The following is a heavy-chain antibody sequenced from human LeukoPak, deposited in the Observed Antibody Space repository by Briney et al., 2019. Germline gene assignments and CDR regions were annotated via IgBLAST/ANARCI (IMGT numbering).Heavy chain of an antibody. D-gene: IGHD3-10*01. V-gene: IGHV3-7*04. CDR3: AREGVHWFGESKSEY. Sequence: GGSLRLSCAASGSTFSTYWMXXVRQAPGKXXXXXXXXXQGGSEKLYLDSVKGRFTLSRDNARNSPYLEMNSMRGEDTAVYYWAREGVHWFGESKSEYWGQGTLVTVSS. CDR2: XXQGGSEK. CDR1: GSTFSTYW. J-gene: IGHJ4*02.